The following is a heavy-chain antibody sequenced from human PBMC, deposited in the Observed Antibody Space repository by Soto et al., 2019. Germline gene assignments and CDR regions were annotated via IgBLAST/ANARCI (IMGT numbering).Heavy chain of an antibody. Sequence: SETLSLTCAVYGGSFSGYYWSWIRHPPGKGLEWIGEINHSGSTNYNPSLKSRVTISVDTSKNQFSLNLSSVTAADTAVYYCARVGYCSGGSCYSDYSWFDPWGQGTLVTVS. CDR1: GGSFSGYY. D-gene: IGHD2-15*01. CDR3: ARVGYCSGGSCYSDYSWFDP. CDR2: INHSGST. J-gene: IGHJ5*02. V-gene: IGHV4-34*01.